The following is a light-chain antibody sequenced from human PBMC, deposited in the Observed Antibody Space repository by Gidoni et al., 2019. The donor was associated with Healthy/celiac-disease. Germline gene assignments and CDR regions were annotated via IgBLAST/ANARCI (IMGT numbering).Light chain of an antibody. J-gene: IGKJ3*01. Sequence: IQMTQSPTSLSASVGDRVPITCRARQSISSYLNWYQQKPGKAPKLLIYAASSLQSGVPSRLSGSGSGTDFTLTISSLQPEDVATNYCQQSYSTPRTFGPGTKVDIK. CDR1: QSISSY. V-gene: IGKV1-39*01. CDR2: AAS. CDR3: QQSYSTPRT.